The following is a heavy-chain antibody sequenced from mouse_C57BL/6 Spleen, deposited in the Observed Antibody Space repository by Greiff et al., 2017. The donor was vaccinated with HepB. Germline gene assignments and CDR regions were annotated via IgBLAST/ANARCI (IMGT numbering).Heavy chain of an antibody. J-gene: IGHJ4*01. CDR2: IDPSDSYT. V-gene: IGHV1-69*01. CDR3: ARWYYYGSSYYAMDY. CDR1: GYTFTSYW. D-gene: IGHD1-1*01. Sequence: QVQLQQSGAELVMPGASVKLSCKASGYTFTSYWMHWVKQRPGQGLEWIGEIDPSDSYTNYNQKFKGKSTLTVDKSSSTAYMQLSSLTSEDSAVYYCARWYYYGSSYYAMDYWGQGTSVTVSS.